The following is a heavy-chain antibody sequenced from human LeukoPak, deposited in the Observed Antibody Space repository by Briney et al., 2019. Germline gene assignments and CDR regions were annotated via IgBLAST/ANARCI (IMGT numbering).Heavy chain of an antibody. D-gene: IGHD3-10*01. CDR2: IIPIFGTA. V-gene: IGHV1-69*01. CDR3: ARIRAWGSETYYFDY. J-gene: IGHJ4*02. CDR1: GGTFSSYA. Sequence: GSSVKVSCKASGGTFSSYAISWVRQAPGQGLEWMGGIIPIFGTANYAQKFQGRVTITADESTSTAYMELSSLRSEDTAVYYCARIRAWGSETYYFDYWGQGTLVTVSS.